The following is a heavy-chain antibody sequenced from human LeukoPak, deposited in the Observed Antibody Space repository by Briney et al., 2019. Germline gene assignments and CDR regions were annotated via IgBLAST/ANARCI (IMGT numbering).Heavy chain of an antibody. CDR2: LKSDGSST. D-gene: IGHD6-13*01. Sequence: GGSLRLSCVASGFTFSSYWMHWVRQAPGKGLVWVSRLKSDGSSTNYADSVKGRFTISRDNAKNTLYLQMNSLRAEDTAVYYCARWGAAAGAADYWGQGTLVTASS. CDR3: ARWGAAAGAADY. V-gene: IGHV3-74*01. J-gene: IGHJ4*02. CDR1: GFTFSSYW.